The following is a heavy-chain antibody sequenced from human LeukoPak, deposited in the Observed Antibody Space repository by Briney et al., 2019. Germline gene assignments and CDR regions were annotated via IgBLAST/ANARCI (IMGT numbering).Heavy chain of an antibody. D-gene: IGHD6-6*01. CDR3: ARCKIAARRGSWFDP. CDR1: GYTFTSDD. V-gene: IGHV1-8*03. Sequence: ASVKVSCKVSGYTFTSDDINWVRQATGQGLEWMGWMNPNSGNTGYAQKFQGRVTITRNTSISTAYMELSSLRSEDTAVYYCARCKIAARRGSWFDPWGQGTLVTVSS. J-gene: IGHJ5*02. CDR2: MNPNSGNT.